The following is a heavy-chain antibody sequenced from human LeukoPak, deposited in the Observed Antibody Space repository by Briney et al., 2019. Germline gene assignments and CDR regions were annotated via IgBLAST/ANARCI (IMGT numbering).Heavy chain of an antibody. CDR3: ARVTQLLGHDAFDI. CDR2: IIPIFGTA. D-gene: IGHD6-13*01. CDR1: GYTFTSYA. J-gene: IGHJ3*02. V-gene: IGHV1-69*05. Sequence: ASVKVSCKASGYTFTSYAISWVRQAPGQGLEWMGGIIPIFGTANYAQKFQGRVTITTDESTSTAYMELSSLRSEDTAVYYCARVTQLLGHDAFDIWGQGTMVTVSS.